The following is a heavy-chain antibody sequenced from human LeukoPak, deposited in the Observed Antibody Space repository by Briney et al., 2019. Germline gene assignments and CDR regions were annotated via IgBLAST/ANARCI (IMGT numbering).Heavy chain of an antibody. CDR2: INPNSGGT. Sequence: ASVKVSCKASGYTFTGYYMHWVRQAPGQGLEWMGWINPNSGGTNYAQKFQGRVTKTRDTSISTAYMELSRLRSDDTAVYYCARATDYYNWFDPWGQGTLVTVSS. CDR1: GYTFTGYY. J-gene: IGHJ5*02. V-gene: IGHV1-2*02. D-gene: IGHD4/OR15-4a*01. CDR3: ARATDYYNWFDP.